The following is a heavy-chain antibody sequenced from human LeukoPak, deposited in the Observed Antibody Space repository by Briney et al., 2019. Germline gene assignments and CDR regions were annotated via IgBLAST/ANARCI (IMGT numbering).Heavy chain of an antibody. Sequence: PGRSLRLSCAASGFTFSSYGMHSVRQAPGKGLEWVAVIWYDGTNTYYADSVKGRFTISRDNSKNTLYLQMNSLRAEDTAVYYCARDFCSGGSCYPDAFDIWGQGTMVTVSS. CDR2: IWYDGTNT. D-gene: IGHD2-15*01. CDR1: GFTFSSYG. J-gene: IGHJ3*02. V-gene: IGHV3-33*01. CDR3: ARDFCSGGSCYPDAFDI.